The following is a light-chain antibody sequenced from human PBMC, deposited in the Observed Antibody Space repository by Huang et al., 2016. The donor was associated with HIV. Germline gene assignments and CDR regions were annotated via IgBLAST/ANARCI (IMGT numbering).Light chain of an antibody. J-gene: IGKJ1*01. V-gene: IGKV3-20*01. CDR3: QQYSTLPWT. CDR1: QNVTNDY. CDR2: GSS. Sequence: EIVLTQSPDTLSLAPGERGALSCRASQNVTNDYLAWYQPKSGQAPILLIYGSSGRATGVPVRFGGSRSGAEFILTIDRLEPEDFASYYCQQYSTLPWTFGPGTKLEVK.